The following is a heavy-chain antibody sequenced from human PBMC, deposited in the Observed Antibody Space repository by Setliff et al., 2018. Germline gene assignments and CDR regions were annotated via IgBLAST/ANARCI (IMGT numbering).Heavy chain of an antibody. CDR3: ARDSALHSYHYDSRGYLDY. D-gene: IGHD3-22*01. J-gene: IGHJ4*02. Sequence: LSLTCTVSGGSISTYYWSWIRQTPVKGLEWIGYVYYSGTTNYNPLFKSRVTISVDRPKNQFSLKLSSVTAADTGVYYCARDSALHSYHYDSRGYLDYWGQGALVTVSS. CDR1: GGSISTYY. CDR2: VYYSGTT. V-gene: IGHV4-59*01.